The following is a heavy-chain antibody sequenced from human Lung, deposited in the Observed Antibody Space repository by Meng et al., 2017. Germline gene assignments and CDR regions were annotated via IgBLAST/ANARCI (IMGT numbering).Heavy chain of an antibody. V-gene: IGHV4-34*01. CDR2: INHSGST. J-gene: IGHJ4*02. Sequence: QPQRGGAGFLKPAETLSLPCVVSGGSLSDYYWRWIRQPPGKGLEWIGEINHSGSTNYNPSLESRATISVDTSQNNLSLKLSSVTAADSAVYYCARGPTTMAHDFDYWGQGTLVTVSS. D-gene: IGHD4-11*01. CDR3: ARGPTTMAHDFDY. CDR1: GGSLSDYY.